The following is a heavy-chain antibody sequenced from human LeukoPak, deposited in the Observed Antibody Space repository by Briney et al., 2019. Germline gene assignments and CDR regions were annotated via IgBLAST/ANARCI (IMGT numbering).Heavy chain of an antibody. CDR2: IYYSGST. Sequence: SETLSLTCTVSGGSISSFYWSWIRQPPGKGLEWIGYIYYSGSTNYNPSLKSRVTISVDTSKNQFSLKLSSVTAADTAVYYCARHNSGGNSVVDYWGQGTLVTVAS. CDR3: ARHNSGGNSVVDY. D-gene: IGHD4-23*01. CDR1: GGSISSFY. V-gene: IGHV4-59*08. J-gene: IGHJ4*02.